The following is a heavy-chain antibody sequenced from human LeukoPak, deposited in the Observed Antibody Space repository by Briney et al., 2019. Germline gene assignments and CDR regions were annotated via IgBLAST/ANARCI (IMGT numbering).Heavy chain of an antibody. J-gene: IGHJ4*02. CDR3: ARARSNLRDGYNPPLDY. CDR1: GFTFSSYG. CDR2: IWYDGSNK. V-gene: IGHV3-33*01. Sequence: GRSLRLSCAASGFTFSSYGMHWVRQAPGKGLEWVAVIWYDGSNKYYADSVKGRFTISRDNSKNTLYLQMNSLRAEDTAVYYCARARSNLRDGYNPPLDYWGQGTLVTVSS. D-gene: IGHD5-24*01.